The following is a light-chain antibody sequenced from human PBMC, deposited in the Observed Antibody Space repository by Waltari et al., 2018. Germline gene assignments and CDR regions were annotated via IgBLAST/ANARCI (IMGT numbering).Light chain of an antibody. CDR3: MQARQTPWT. J-gene: IGKJ1*01. V-gene: IGKV2-28*01. CDR1: QSLLHSNGYTF. CDR2: FVS. Sequence: EIVMTQSPLSLPVTPGEPASVSCRSSQSLLHSNGYTFLDWYVQKPGQSPQLLIYFVSNRASGVPDRFSGSGSGTDFTLEISRVEAEDVGVYYCMQARQTPWTFGQGTKVEIK.